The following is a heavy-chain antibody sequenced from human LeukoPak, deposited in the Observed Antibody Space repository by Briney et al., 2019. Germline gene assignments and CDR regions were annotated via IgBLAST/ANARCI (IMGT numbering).Heavy chain of an antibody. Sequence: PGRSLRLSCAASGFTFSSYSMNWVRQAPGKGLEWVSSISSSSSYIYYADSVKGRFTISRDNAKNSLYLQMNSLRAEDTAVYYCAGVRVYDSSGYYANDAFDIWGQGTMVTVSS. D-gene: IGHD3-22*01. J-gene: IGHJ3*02. CDR3: AGVRVYDSSGYYANDAFDI. CDR1: GFTFSSYS. V-gene: IGHV3-21*01. CDR2: ISSSSSYI.